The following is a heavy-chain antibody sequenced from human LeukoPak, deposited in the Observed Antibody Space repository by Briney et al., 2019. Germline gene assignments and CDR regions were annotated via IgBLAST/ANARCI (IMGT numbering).Heavy chain of an antibody. CDR2: ISSSSSYI. Sequence: GGSLRLSCAASGFTFSSYSMTWVRQAPGKGLEWVSSISSSSSYIYYADSVKGRFTISRDNAKNSLYLQMNSLRAEDTAVYYCARVLGIGSYGCWGQGTLVTVSS. V-gene: IGHV3-21*01. CDR3: ARVLGIGSYGC. J-gene: IGHJ4*02. D-gene: IGHD5-18*01. CDR1: GFTFSSYS.